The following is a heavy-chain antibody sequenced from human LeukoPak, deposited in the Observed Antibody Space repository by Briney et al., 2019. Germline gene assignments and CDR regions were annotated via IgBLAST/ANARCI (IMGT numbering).Heavy chain of an antibody. CDR1: GFTFSSYA. D-gene: IGHD6-19*01. J-gene: IGHJ4*02. CDR3: AKDRWQWQFVY. Sequence: PGGSLRLSCAASGFTFSSYAMSWVRQAPGKGLEWVSAMSGAGSTYYADSVKGRFTISRDNSKNTLYLQMNSLRAEDTGVYYCAKDRWQWQFVYWGQGTLVAVSS. CDR2: MSGAGST. V-gene: IGHV3-23*01.